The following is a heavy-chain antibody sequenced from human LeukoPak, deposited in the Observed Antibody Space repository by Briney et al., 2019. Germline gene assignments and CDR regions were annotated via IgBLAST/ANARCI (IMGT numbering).Heavy chain of an antibody. CDR1: GGSISSYY. J-gene: IGHJ4*02. CDR3: ARHTPIQDNSGSYGLFDY. D-gene: IGHD1-26*01. Sequence: PSETLSLTCTVSGGSISSYYWSWIRQPPGKGLEWIGYIYYSGSTNYNPSLRSRLTISVDTSKNQFSLKLSSVTAADTAVYYCARHTPIQDNSGSYGLFDYWGQGTLVTVSS. CDR2: IYYSGST. V-gene: IGHV4-59*08.